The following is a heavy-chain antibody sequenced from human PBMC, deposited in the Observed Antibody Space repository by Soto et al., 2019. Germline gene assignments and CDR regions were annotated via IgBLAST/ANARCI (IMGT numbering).Heavy chain of an antibody. D-gene: IGHD1-26*01. CDR3: ARGPSGDKVDY. CDR1: GGSINNNGYF. V-gene: IGHV4-30-4*01. Sequence: QVQLQESGPGVVEPSQTLSLTCTVSGGSINNNGYFWSWIRQPPGSGLEWIGHIYNSGSTYSNPCLKSRLTISVDTSKNQFSLKLSSVTAADTAVYYCARGPSGDKVDYWGQGTLVTVSS. J-gene: IGHJ4*02. CDR2: IYNSGST.